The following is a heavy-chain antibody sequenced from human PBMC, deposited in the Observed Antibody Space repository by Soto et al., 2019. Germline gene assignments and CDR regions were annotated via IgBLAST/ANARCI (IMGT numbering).Heavy chain of an antibody. V-gene: IGHV3-33*05. CDR1: GFTFRSYV. CDR2: TSYDGSNK. Sequence: QVQLVESGGGVVQPGTSLRLSCVGSGFTFRSYVIHWVRQAPGKGLEWVALTSYDGSNKDYGDSVKGRFTTSRDNSRNTVDLQMDSLRRENTAFYCCARRGTTAGFDVWGQGTLVSVSS. D-gene: IGHD3-16*01. J-gene: IGHJ1*01. CDR3: ARRGTTAGFDV.